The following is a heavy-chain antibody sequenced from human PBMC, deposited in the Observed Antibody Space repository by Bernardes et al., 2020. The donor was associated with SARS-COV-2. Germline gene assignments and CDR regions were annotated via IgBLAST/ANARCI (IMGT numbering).Heavy chain of an antibody. CDR3: ASDWDYYGSGSYGY. CDR2: IYYSGST. V-gene: IGHV4-59*01. J-gene: IGHJ4*02. Sequence: SETLSLTCTVAGGSISSYYWSWIRQPPGKGLEWIGYIYYSGSTNYNPSLKSRVTISVDTSKNQFSLKLSSVTAADTAVYYCASDWDYYGSGSYGYWGQGTLVTVSS. CDR1: GGSISSYY. D-gene: IGHD3-10*01.